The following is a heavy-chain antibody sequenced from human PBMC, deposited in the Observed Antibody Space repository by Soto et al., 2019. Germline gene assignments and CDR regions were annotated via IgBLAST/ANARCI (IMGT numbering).Heavy chain of an antibody. Sequence: QVQLVESGGGVVQPGRSLRLSCAASGFTFSSYAMHWVRQAPGKGLEWVAGISYDGSNKYYADSVKGRFTISRDNSKNTLYLQMNSLRAEDTAVYYCARDQGVVVITGGAFDYWGQGTLVTVSS. CDR3: ARDQGVVVITGGAFDY. CDR2: ISYDGSNK. V-gene: IGHV3-30-3*01. J-gene: IGHJ4*02. CDR1: GFTFSSYA. D-gene: IGHD3-22*01.